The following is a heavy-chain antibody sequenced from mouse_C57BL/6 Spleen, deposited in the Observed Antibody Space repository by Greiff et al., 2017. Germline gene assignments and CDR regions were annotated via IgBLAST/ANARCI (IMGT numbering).Heavy chain of an antibody. Sequence: VQLQQSGAELVRPGASVKLSCKASGYTFTSYWMQWVKQRPGQGLEWIGEIDPSDRYTNYNQKFKGKATMTADTSSSTAYMQLSSLTSEDSAVYYCARASYYGSSRPLDYWGQGTTLTVSS. J-gene: IGHJ2*01. CDR3: ARASYYGSSRPLDY. V-gene: IGHV1-50*01. CDR2: IDPSDRYT. CDR1: GYTFTSYW. D-gene: IGHD1-1*01.